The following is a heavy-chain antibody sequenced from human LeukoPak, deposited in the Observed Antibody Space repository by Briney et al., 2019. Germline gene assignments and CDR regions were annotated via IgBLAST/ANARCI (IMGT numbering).Heavy chain of an antibody. CDR2: IKASGGST. CDR1: GYTFSSYY. CDR3: ARVGSGSFDY. J-gene: IGHJ4*02. Sequence: GASVKVSCKASGYTFSSYYIHWVRQAPGQGLEWMGIIKASGGSTSYAQKFQGRVTMTRDTSTSTVYMELSSLRSEDTAVYYCARVGSGSFDYWGQGTLVTVSS. D-gene: IGHD6-19*01. V-gene: IGHV1-46*01.